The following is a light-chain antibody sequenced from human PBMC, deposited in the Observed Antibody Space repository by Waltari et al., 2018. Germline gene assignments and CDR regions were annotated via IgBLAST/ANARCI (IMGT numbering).Light chain of an antibody. CDR2: DAS. V-gene: IGKV3-20*01. CDR1: ESVTNDY. CDR3: QHYDVWRT. J-gene: IGKJ1*01. Sequence: VLIQSSGTLSVSPGERATLSCRASESVTNDYLAWYQQKPGQAPRLLIFDASVRATGIPDRFSGSGSGTDFTLTINTLQSEDFAVYYCQHYDVWRTFGQGTKVEIK.